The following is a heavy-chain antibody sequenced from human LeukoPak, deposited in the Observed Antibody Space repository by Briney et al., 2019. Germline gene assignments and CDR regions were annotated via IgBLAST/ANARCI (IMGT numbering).Heavy chain of an antibody. D-gene: IGHD1-26*01. Sequence: PGGSLRLSCAASRFPFSTYGFHWVRQAPGKGLEWVAVAYGGGSQQYYAESVKGRFTISRDNAKNSLYLQMNSLRPEDTALYYCAKDGSYSGRQYFQHWGQGTLVTVSS. CDR2: AYGGGSQQ. J-gene: IGHJ1*01. V-gene: IGHV3-33*03. CDR3: AKDGSYSGRQYFQH. CDR1: RFPFSTYG.